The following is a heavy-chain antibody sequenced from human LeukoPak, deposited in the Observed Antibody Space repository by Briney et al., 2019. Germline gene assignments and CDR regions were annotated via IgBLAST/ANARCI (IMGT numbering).Heavy chain of an antibody. V-gene: IGHV4-34*01. J-gene: IGHJ4*02. CDR2: INHSGST. CDR3: ARVGPLAVAGQFFDY. CDR1: GGSFSGYY. D-gene: IGHD6-19*01. Sequence: SETLSLTCAVYGGSFSGYYWSWIRQPPGKGLEWIGEINHSGSTNYNPSLKSRVTMSVDTSKNQFSLKLSSVTAADTAVYYCARVGPLAVAGQFFDYWGQGTLVTVSS.